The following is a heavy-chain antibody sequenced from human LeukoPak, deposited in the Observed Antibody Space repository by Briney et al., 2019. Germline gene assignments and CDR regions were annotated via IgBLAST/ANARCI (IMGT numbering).Heavy chain of an antibody. Sequence: PGGSLRLSCAASGFTFSSYGMHRVRQAPGKGLGWVAVIWYDGSNKYYADSVKGRFTISRDNSKNTLYLQMNSLRAEDTAVYYCAKDLGFRVGATAGGDYWGQGTLVTVSS. J-gene: IGHJ4*02. CDR2: IWYDGSNK. CDR1: GFTFSSYG. CDR3: AKDLGFRVGATAGGDY. V-gene: IGHV3-33*06. D-gene: IGHD1-26*01.